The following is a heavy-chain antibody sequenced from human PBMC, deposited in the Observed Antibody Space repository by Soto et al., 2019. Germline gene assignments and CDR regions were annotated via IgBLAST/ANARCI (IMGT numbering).Heavy chain of an antibody. CDR2: IYYGGST. V-gene: IGHV4-31*03. Sequence: QVQLQESGPGLVKPSQTLSLTCTASGASLSSGGWHWSWLRQRPDKGLEWIGYIYYGGSTYYNPAITSRVNISLDSSKNQFALHLNSVTAADTAMYLCARGKNLGTFDYVWESHRFGWFDPWGQGTLVTVSS. D-gene: IGHD3-16*02. CDR3: ARGKNLGTFDYVWESHRFGWFDP. J-gene: IGHJ5*02. CDR1: GASLSSGGWH.